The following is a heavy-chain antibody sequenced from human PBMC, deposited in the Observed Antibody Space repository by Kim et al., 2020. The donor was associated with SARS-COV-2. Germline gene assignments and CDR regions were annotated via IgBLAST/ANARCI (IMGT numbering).Heavy chain of an antibody. CDR3: AKEGYYGSGSFPDY. Sequence: VDSVKGRFTISRDNSKNTLDLQMNSLRAEDTAVYYCAKEGYYGSGSFPDYWGQGTLVTVSS. D-gene: IGHD3-10*01. J-gene: IGHJ4*02. V-gene: IGHV3-30*02.